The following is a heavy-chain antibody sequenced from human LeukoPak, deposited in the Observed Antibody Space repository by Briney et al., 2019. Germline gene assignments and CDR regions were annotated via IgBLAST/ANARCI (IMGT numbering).Heavy chain of an antibody. D-gene: IGHD6-13*01. CDR2: IYYSGST. V-gene: IGHV4-59*01. Sequence: KSSETLSLTCTVSGGSISSYYWSWIRQPPGKGLEWIGYIYYSGSTNYNPSLTNRVTISVDTSKNQFSLKLSSVTAADTAVYYCASSSWYKEDWFDPWGQGTLVTVSS. CDR3: ASSSWYKEDWFDP. CDR1: GGSISSYY. J-gene: IGHJ5*02.